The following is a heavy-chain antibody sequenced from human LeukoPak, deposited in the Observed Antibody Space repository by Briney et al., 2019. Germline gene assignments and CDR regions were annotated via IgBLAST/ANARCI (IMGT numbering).Heavy chain of an antibody. D-gene: IGHD6-13*01. CDR1: GFTFSSYG. J-gene: IGHJ6*03. V-gene: IGHV3-30*02. Sequence: GGSLRLSCAASGFTFSSYGMHWVRQAPGKGLEWVAFIRYDGSNKYYADSVKGRFTISRDNSKNTLYLQMNSLRTEDTAVYYCAKGVGSWPRYYMDVWGKGTTVTVSS. CDR2: IRYDGSNK. CDR3: AKGVGSWPRYYMDV.